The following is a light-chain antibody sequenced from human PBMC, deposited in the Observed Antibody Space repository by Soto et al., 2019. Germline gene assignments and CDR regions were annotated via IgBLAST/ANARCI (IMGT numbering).Light chain of an antibody. Sequence: VWTQDPATLALSPGESVDLACRASQIVSSYLSWYQQKPGPAPRLLIYDASNRATGIPARFSGTGSGTDFTLSINSLEPEDFAVYYCQLRTNWSVAFGGGTRLEIK. CDR2: DAS. V-gene: IGKV3-11*01. CDR1: QIVSSY. CDR3: QLRTNWSVA. J-gene: IGKJ5*01.